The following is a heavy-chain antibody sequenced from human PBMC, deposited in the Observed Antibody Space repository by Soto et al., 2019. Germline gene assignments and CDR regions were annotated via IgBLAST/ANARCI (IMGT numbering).Heavy chain of an antibody. CDR1: GFSLRTSGMR. D-gene: IGHD1-1*01. CDR3: AKTGTDGSWFDP. CDR2: IDWDDDK. Sequence: SGPTLVNPTQTLTLTCTFSGFSLRTSGMRVCWIRQPPGKALEWLARIDWDDDKFYSTSLRTRLAISKDTSKNQVVLSMTNMDPVDTATYYCAKTGTDGSWFDPWGQGTLVTVSS. J-gene: IGHJ5*02. V-gene: IGHV2-70*04.